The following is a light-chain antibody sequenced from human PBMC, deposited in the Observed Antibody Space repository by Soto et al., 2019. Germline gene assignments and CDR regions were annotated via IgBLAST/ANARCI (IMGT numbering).Light chain of an antibody. CDR3: QQHGSSPPT. V-gene: IGKV3-20*01. CDR1: QSVSGSY. CDR2: GAS. Sequence: EIVLTQSPGTLSLSPGERATLSCRASQSVSGSYLAWYQQKPGQAPRLLFYGASRRATGIPDRFSGSGSGTDFTLTISRLEPEDFAVYYCQQHGSSPPTFGQGTKVEIK. J-gene: IGKJ1*01.